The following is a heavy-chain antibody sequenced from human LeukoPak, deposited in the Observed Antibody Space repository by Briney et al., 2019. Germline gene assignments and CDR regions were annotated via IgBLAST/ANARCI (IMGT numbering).Heavy chain of an antibody. V-gene: IGHV1-18*01. CDR3: ARVYSSGWYPLHYYYYYGMDV. CDR1: GYTFTSYS. J-gene: IGHJ6*02. Sequence: ASVKVSCKASGYTFTSYSISWVRQAPGQGLEWMGWISAYNGNTNYAQKLQGRVTMTTDTSTSTAYMELRSLRSDDTAVYYCARVYSSGWYPLHYYYYYGMDVWGQGTLVTVSS. CDR2: ISAYNGNT. D-gene: IGHD6-19*01.